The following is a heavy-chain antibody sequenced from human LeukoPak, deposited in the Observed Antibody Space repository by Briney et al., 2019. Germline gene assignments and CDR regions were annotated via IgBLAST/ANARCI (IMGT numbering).Heavy chain of an antibody. D-gene: IGHD3-22*01. V-gene: IGHV1-69*05. Sequence: SVKVSCKSSGGTFSSYAINWVRQAPGQGLEWMGGIIPIFGTTNYAQKFQGRVTITTDESTSTAYMELSSLRSEDTAVYYCARARSPSSGYLLKDHNWFDPWGQGTLVTVSS. CDR3: ARARSPSSGYLLKDHNWFDP. CDR2: IIPIFGTT. CDR1: GGTFSSYA. J-gene: IGHJ5*02.